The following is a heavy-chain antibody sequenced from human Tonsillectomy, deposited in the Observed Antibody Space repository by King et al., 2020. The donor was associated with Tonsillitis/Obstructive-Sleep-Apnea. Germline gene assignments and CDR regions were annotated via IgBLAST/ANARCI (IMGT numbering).Heavy chain of an antibody. CDR1: GFTFSSYS. Sequence: VQLVESGGGVVQPGRSLRFFCSASGFTFSSYSMHGVRQAPGTGLEWVAGISYDGSNKFYSDSVKGRFTISRDNSKNTLYLQMNSLRAEDTAIYYCARLSSSGWSWPFDYWGQGTLVTVSS. CDR2: ISYDGSNK. D-gene: IGHD6-19*01. CDR3: ARLSSSGWSWPFDY. V-gene: IGHV3-30*01. J-gene: IGHJ4*02.